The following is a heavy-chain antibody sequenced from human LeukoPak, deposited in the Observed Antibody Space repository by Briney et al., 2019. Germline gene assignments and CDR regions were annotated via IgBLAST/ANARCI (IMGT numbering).Heavy chain of an antibody. V-gene: IGHV4-59*01. J-gene: IGHJ3*02. CDR2: IYSNGNT. D-gene: IGHD1-26*01. CDR1: GGSFSSSY. CDR3: ARGLVGLTPHAGVFQI. Sequence: SETLSVTCIVSGGSFSSSYWSWIRQPPGKGLEWIAYIYSNGNTNSNPSLKSRVTIAVDTSQSQFSLKLSSVTAADTAVYYCARGLVGLTPHAGVFQIWGQGTKDTVSS.